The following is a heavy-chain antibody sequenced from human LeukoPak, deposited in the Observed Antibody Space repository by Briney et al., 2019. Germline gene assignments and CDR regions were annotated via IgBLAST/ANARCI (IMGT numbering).Heavy chain of an antibody. J-gene: IGHJ4*02. CDR2: IYYSGST. CDR1: GASITSYD. V-gene: IGHV4-59*12. D-gene: IGHD3-3*01. CDR3: ASRSSIWSGYQDTLYYFDS. Sequence: SETLSLTCTVSGASITSYDWTWIRQPPGKRLEWIGHIYYSGSTNYNPSLKSRVTISVDTSNDQFSLKLSSVTAADTAVYYCASRSSIWSGYQDTLYYFDSWGQGTLVTVSS.